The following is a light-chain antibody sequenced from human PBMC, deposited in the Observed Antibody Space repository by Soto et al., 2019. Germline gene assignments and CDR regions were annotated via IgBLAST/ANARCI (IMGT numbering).Light chain of an antibody. V-gene: IGLV2-14*01. CDR3: SSYTSSITPV. Sequence: QSALTQPASVSGSPGQSITISCTGTGSDVGGYNYVSWYQQHPGKAPKLMIYEVTNRPSGVSNRFSGSKSGNTASLTISGLQAEDEADYYCSSYTSSITPVFGGGTKVTVL. CDR1: GSDVGGYNY. CDR2: EVT. J-gene: IGLJ3*02.